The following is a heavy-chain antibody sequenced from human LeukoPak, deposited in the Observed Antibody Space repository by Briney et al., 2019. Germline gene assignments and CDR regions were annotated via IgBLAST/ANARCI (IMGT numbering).Heavy chain of an antibody. CDR2: INHSGST. J-gene: IGHJ4*01. V-gene: IGHV4-34*01. CDR1: GGSFSGYY. CDR3: ARALIWGGSGLDY. D-gene: IGHD3-10*01. Sequence: SEPVSLTFAVYGGSFSGYYWSWTRQPPGKGLEWIGEINHSGSTNYNPSLKSRVTISVDTSKNQFSLKVSSVTAADTAVYHCARALIWGGSGLDYWGLGILVTVSS.